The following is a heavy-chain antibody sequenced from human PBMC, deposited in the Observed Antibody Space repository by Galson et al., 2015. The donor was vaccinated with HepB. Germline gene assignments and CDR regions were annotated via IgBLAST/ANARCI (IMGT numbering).Heavy chain of an antibody. Sequence: SLRLSCPASGFTFSIYGMHWVRQAPRKGLEGVAVIWYDGSNKYYADSVKGRFTISRDNSKNTLYLQMNSLRAEDTAVYYCARVSSGYCSGGSCYSDPPSDYWGQGTLVTVSS. V-gene: IGHV3-33*01. CDR2: IWYDGSNK. J-gene: IGHJ4*02. CDR1: GFTFSIYG. CDR3: ARVSSGYCSGGSCYSDPPSDY. D-gene: IGHD2-15*01.